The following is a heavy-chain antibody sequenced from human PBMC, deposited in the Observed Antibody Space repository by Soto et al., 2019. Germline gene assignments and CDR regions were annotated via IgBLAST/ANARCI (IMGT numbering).Heavy chain of an antibody. CDR3: AKDLEYCDSRGCYSPLTLFDS. Sequence: PGGSLRLSCAASGFTFSTFAMSWVRQAPGKGLEWVSTITNSGGTTFYADSVKGRFTISRDNSKNTLYLQMNSLTAEDTALFYCAKDLEYCDSRGCYSPLTLFDSWGQGTLVTVS. V-gene: IGHV3-23*01. CDR1: GFTFSTFA. CDR2: ITNSGGTT. D-gene: IGHD3-22*01. J-gene: IGHJ4*02.